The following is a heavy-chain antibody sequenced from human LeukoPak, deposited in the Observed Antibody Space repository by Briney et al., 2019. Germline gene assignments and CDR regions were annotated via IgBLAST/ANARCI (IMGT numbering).Heavy chain of an antibody. CDR2: ITSSSSYT. CDR1: GITFSNYN. CDR3: ARDPYNGAYSEGYYYYYMDV. J-gene: IGHJ6*03. D-gene: IGHD1-1*01. V-gene: IGHV3-21*01. Sequence: GGSLGLSCAAPGITFSNYNMNWVRQAPGKGLEWISSITSSSSYTFYADSVKGRFTISRDNAKNSLYLQMNGLRVEDTAIYYCARDPYNGAYSEGYYYYYMDVWGKGTTVTVSS.